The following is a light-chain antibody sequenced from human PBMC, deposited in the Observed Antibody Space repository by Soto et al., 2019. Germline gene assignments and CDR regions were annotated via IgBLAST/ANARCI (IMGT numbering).Light chain of an antibody. J-gene: IGKJ5*01. CDR2: GAS. CDR3: QQYGNPRIT. Sequence: IVLTQSPGTLSLSPGERATLAFRASQSVSKNYLDWYQQKHGQAPRLLIYGASNRATGIPERLSGSGYETDLTITISRMENEDFELYLCQQYGNPRITFGHGTRLEIK. V-gene: IGKV3-20*01. CDR1: QSVSKNY.